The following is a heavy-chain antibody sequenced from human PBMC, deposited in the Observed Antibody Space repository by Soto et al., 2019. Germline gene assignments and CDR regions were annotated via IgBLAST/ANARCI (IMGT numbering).Heavy chain of an antibody. J-gene: IGHJ5*02. CDR3: ARVVQGAEAWFGP. CDR2: ISLYSDGT. V-gene: IGHV1-18*01. D-gene: IGHD2-2*01. CDR1: GYAFSNYG. Sequence: ASVKVSCKTSGYAFSNYGITWVRQAPGQPLEWLGWISLYSDGTNYAQKFQGRVSMTTDTSTTTAYMELRSLRSDDTAVYYCARVVQGAEAWFGPWGQGTLVTVSS.